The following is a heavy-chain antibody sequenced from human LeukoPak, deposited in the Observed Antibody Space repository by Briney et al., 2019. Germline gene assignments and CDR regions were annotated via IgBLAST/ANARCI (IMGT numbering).Heavy chain of an antibody. V-gene: IGHV1-2*02. CDR2: INPNGGGT. J-gene: IGHJ4*02. CDR1: GYTFTGYY. Sequence: ASVKVSCKASGYTFTGYYMHWVRQAPGQRLEWMGWINPNGGGTNYAQKFQGRVTMTRDTSISTAYMELSRLRSDDTAVYYCARISPASAGYWGQGALVTASS. CDR3: ARISPASAGY.